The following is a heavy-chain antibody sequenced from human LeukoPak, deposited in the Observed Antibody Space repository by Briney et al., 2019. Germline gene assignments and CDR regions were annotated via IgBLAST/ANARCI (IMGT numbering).Heavy chain of an antibody. J-gene: IGHJ4*02. CDR3: ARAHRNRITMVRGVNFDY. D-gene: IGHD3-10*01. V-gene: IGHV3-21*01. CDR1: GFTFSSYS. Sequence: AGGSLRLSRAASGFTFSSYSMNWVRQAPGKGLEWVSSISSSSSYIYYADSVKGRFTISRDNAKNSLYLQMNSLRAEDTAVYYCARAHRNRITMVRGVNFDYWGQGTLVTVSS. CDR2: ISSSSSYI.